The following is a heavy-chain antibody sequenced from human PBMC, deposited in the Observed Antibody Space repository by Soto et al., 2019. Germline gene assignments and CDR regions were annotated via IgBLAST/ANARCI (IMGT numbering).Heavy chain of an antibody. CDR2: IYAAGSGK. CDR3: AKDLIRGDGYEDPDY. V-gene: IGHV3-23*01. Sequence: EVQLLESGGGLVQPGGSLRLSCAASGFIFSNYAMFWFRQAPGKGLEWVSTIYAAGSGKYYAGSVKGRFTIYRENSRDTLFLQMDSLRAEDTVIYFCAKDLIRGDGYEDPDYWGRGTLVTDSS. D-gene: IGHD3-10*01. CDR1: GFIFSNYA. J-gene: IGHJ4*02.